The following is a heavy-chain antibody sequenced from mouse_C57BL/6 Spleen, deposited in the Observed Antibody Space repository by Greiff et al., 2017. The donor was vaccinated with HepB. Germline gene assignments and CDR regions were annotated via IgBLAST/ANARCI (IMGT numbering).Heavy chain of an antibody. Sequence: QVQLQQSGAELVMPGASVKLSCKASGYTFTSYWMHWVKQRPGQGLEWIGEIDPSDSYTNYNQKFKGKSTLTVDKSSSTAYMQLSSLTSEDSAVYYCARLGMGLLFAYWGQGTLVTVSA. CDR3: ARLGMGLLFAY. J-gene: IGHJ3*01. CDR2: IDPSDSYT. V-gene: IGHV1-69*01. CDR1: GYTFTSYW. D-gene: IGHD4-1*01.